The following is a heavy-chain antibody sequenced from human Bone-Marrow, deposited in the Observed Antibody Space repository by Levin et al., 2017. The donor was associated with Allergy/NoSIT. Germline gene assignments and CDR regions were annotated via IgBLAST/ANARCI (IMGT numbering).Heavy chain of an antibody. J-gene: IGHJ4*02. CDR1: GYTFTSYD. CDR3: ARGDYYDSSGYPDY. Sequence: AGGSLRLSCKASGYTFTSYDINWVRQATGQGLEWMGWMNPNSGNTGYAQKFQGRVTMTRNTSISTAYMELSSLRSEDTAVYYCARGDYYDSSGYPDYWGQGTLVTVSS. V-gene: IGHV1-8*01. CDR2: MNPNSGNT. D-gene: IGHD3-22*01.